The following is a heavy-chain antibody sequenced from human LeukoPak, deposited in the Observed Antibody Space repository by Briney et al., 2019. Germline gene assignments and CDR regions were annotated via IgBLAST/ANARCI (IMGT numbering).Heavy chain of an antibody. CDR1: GGSIICSY. CDR3: ARRRYYDSTGYNPTYYFDS. V-gene: IGHV4-59*01. CDR2: IYNTVDV. Sequence: SETLSLTCTVSGGSIICSYWTWIRQSPGKSLEYIGYIYNTVDVNYSPSLKSRVTISIDMSGNQFSLRLNSVTAADTALYYCARRRYYDSTGYNPTYYFDSWGQGALVTVSS. J-gene: IGHJ4*02. D-gene: IGHD3-22*01.